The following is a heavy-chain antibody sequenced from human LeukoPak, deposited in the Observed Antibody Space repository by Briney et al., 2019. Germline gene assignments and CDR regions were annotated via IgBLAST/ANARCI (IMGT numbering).Heavy chain of an antibody. Sequence: GGSLILSCSASGFTFSSYWMHWVRHTPGEGLLQVARIKGDGSSTSYANSVKRRFSISGDNAKNTPYLQMNSLRGKDTAVYYCARDRYSFGHDFDYWGQGTLVTVSS. CDR2: IKGDGSST. J-gene: IGHJ4*02. D-gene: IGHD5-18*01. CDR3: ARDRYSFGHDFDY. V-gene: IGHV3-74*01. CDR1: GFTFSSYW.